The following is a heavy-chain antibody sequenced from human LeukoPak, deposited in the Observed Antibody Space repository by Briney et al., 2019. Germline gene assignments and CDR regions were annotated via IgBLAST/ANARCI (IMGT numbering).Heavy chain of an antibody. Sequence: GGSLRLSCAASGFTFSSYAMSWVRQAPGKGLEWVSAISGSTSSTYYADSVKGRFTISRDNSKNTLYLPMNSLRAEDTAVYYCAKDDRLSSGYGSSDYWGQGTLVTVSS. J-gene: IGHJ4*02. CDR2: ISGSTSST. V-gene: IGHV3-23*01. CDR3: AKDDRLSSGYGSSDY. D-gene: IGHD3-10*01. CDR1: GFTFSSYA.